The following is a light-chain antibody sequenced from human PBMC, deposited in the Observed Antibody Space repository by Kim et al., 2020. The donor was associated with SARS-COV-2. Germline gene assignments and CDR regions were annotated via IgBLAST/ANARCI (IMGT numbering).Light chain of an antibody. V-gene: IGKV3-20*01. J-gene: IGKJ2*01. CDR1: QGINNIF. CDR2: AAS. CDR3: QQYCSSPQT. Sequence: LSPGDRATLSRSARQGINNIFIDWHQQRPGQSPRLLIYAASTRAAGIPDRCSGSGYRTDFTLSISRLEPEDSEVYYCQQYCSSPQTFGQGTKLEI.